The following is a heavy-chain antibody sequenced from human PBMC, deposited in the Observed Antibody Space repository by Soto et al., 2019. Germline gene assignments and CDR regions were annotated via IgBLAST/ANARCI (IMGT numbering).Heavy chain of an antibody. CDR3: ARGGQWLVPDF. J-gene: IGHJ4*02. CDR1: GYTFTSYY. Sequence: QVQLVPSGAEVKKPGASVKVSCKASGYTFTSYYMHWVRQAPGQGLEWMGIINPTGGATTYAQKFQGRLTLTRDTSTSTVYMDLSSLRSDDTAVYYCARGGQWLVPDFWGQGTLVTVSS. V-gene: IGHV1-46*01. D-gene: IGHD6-19*01. CDR2: INPTGGAT.